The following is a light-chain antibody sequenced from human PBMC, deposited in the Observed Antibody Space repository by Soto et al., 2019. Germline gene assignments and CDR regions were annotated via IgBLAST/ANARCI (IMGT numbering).Light chain of an antibody. CDR2: DAS. J-gene: IGKJ1*01. Sequence: DFQLTQSPATVSASAGDRVTITCRTSQTTGTWMAWYQQKPGNAPQRLIYDASRLAPGIPSRFRGSGVGAEFSLTITSLQPDDFAAYYCQQYNTSSWTFGQGTKVEVK. CDR1: QTTGTW. V-gene: IGKV1-5*01. CDR3: QQYNTSSWT.